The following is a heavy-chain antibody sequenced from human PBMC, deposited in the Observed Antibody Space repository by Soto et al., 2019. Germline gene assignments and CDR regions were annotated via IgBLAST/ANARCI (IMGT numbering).Heavy chain of an antibody. Sequence: ASVKGSCKASGYTFTRYAIHWVSQAPGQRLEWMGWINSGNGNAEYSQKFQGRVTITRDRSASTAYMDLSSLRSEDSAVYYCARDRAVAAALLRNYYYAMDVWGQGTTVTAP. CDR3: ARDRAVAAALLRNYYYAMDV. J-gene: IGHJ6*02. CDR2: INSGNGNA. V-gene: IGHV1-3*01. D-gene: IGHD2-2*01. CDR1: GYTFTRYA.